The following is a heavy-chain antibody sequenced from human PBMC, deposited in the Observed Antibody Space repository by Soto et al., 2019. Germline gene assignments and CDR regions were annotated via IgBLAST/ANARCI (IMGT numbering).Heavy chain of an antibody. CDR2: ISGSGGTI. V-gene: IGHV3-48*02. J-gene: IGHJ4*02. D-gene: IGHD1-26*01. CDR1: GFTFRTYS. CDR3: TRDRDRGMGFDY. Sequence: EVQLVESGGGLVQPGGSLRLSCAASGFTFRTYSMTWVRQAPGQGLEWLSYISGSGGTIYYACSVRGRFTISRDNAKDSLNLQMNSLREDDTAVYYCTRDRDRGMGFDYWGQGTLVTVSS.